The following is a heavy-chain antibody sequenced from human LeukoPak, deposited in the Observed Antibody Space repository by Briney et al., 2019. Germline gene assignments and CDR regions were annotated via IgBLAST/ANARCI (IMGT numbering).Heavy chain of an antibody. CDR2: IIPILGIA. J-gene: IGHJ3*02. V-gene: IGHV1-69*04. D-gene: IGHD6-13*01. Sequence: ASVKVSFKASGGTFSSYAISWVRQAPGQGLEWMGRIIPILGIANYAQKFQGRVTITADKSTSTAYMELSSLRSEDTAVYYCARDRSSSHDAFDIWGQGTMVTVSS. CDR1: GGTFSSYA. CDR3: ARDRSSSHDAFDI.